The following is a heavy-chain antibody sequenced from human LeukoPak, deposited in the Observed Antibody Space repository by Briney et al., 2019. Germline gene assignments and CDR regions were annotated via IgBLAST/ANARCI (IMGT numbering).Heavy chain of an antibody. CDR2: IKQGGTEK. D-gene: IGHD2-15*01. J-gene: IGHJ4*02. Sequence: GGSLRLSCAASGFTFSNYWMSWVRQAPGKGLEWVAHIKQGGTEKYYVDSVKGRFTISRDNAKNSLFLQMNSLRAEDTAVYYCASVACSAVACFGFLFFDYWGQGTLVTVSS. CDR1: GFTFSNYW. CDR3: ASVACSAVACFGFLFFDY. V-gene: IGHV3-7*01.